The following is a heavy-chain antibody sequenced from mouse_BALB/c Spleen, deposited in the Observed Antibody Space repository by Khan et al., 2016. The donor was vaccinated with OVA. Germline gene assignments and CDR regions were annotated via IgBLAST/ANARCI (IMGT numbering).Heavy chain of an antibody. V-gene: IGHV1-63*02. J-gene: IGHJ2*01. CDR2: IFPGGGYT. Sequence: QIQLVQSGAELARPGTSVKMSCKAAGYTFTNYWIRWVKQRPGHGLEWIGDIFPGGGYTNYDEKFKGMATLTTDTSSSTAYMQLSSLTSEDSAIYYCAGRGAYHATWDIFDYWGQGTTLTVSS. CDR3: AGRGAYHATWDIFDY. D-gene: IGHD3-2*02. CDR1: GYTFTNYW.